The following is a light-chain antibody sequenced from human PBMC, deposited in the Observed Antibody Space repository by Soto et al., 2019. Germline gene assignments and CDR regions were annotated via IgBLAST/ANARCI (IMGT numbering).Light chain of an antibody. CDR2: DNN. V-gene: IGLV1-51*01. J-gene: IGLJ2*01. Sequence: QSVLTQPPSVSAAPGQKVTISCSGSSSNIGNNYVSWYQQLPGTAPKLLIYDNNKRPSGIPDRFSGSKSGTSATLGITGLQTGDEADYYCGTWDSSLSADVVFGGGTKVTVL. CDR1: SSNIGNNY. CDR3: GTWDSSLSADVV.